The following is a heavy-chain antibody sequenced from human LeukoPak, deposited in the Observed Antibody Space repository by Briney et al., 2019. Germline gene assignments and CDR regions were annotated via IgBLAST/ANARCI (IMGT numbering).Heavy chain of an antibody. CDR2: IKEDGSEK. CDR3: ARDSSGYQ. J-gene: IGHJ4*02. CDR1: GFTFSTYR. Sequence: GGSLRLSCAASGFTFSTYRMSGVRQAPGKGLEWVANIKEDGSEKYYGDSVKGRFTISRDNAKNSLYLQMNSLRAEDTAVYYCARDSSGYQWGQGTLVTVSS. V-gene: IGHV3-7*01. D-gene: IGHD3-22*01.